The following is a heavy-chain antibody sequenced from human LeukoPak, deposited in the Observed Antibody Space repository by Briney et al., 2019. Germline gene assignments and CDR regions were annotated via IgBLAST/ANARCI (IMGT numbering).Heavy chain of an antibody. CDR1: GFTFSSHS. D-gene: IGHD2-21*01. CDR3: ARDQRPYRGGECYCAIDL. J-gene: IGHJ3*01. CDR2: IGHTGSPA. V-gene: IGHV3-48*01. Sequence: GGSLRLSCEASGFTFSSHSMTWVRQAPGKTLEWISYIGHTGSPAHYADSVRGRFTISRDNAKNSLYLQMNSLTVEDTAVYHCARDQRPYRGGECYCAIDLWGRGTLVTVSS.